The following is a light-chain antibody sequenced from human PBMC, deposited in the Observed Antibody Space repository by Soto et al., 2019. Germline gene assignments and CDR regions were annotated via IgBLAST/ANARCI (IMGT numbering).Light chain of an antibody. CDR3: SSYTGSTTYV. CDR1: SSDVGGYNY. J-gene: IGLJ1*01. CDR2: DVS. Sequence: QSALTQPASVSGSPGQSITISCTGTSSDVGGYNYVSWYQQHPGKAPKLMIYDVSNRPSGVSNRFPGSKSGNTASLTISRLQAEDEADYDCSSYTGSTTYVFGLGTKVNVL. V-gene: IGLV2-14*01.